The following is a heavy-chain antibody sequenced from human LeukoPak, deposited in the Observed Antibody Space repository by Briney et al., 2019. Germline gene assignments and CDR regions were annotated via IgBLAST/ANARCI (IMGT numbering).Heavy chain of an antibody. CDR2: ISGSDNNT. CDR3: ATGQSAYIALDY. CDR1: GFTFRRYA. J-gene: IGHJ4*02. Sequence: GGSLRLSCAASGFTFRRYAMNWVRQAPGKGLEWISAISGSDNNTYYADSVEGRFTISRDNSKNTVYLQMNSLRVEDAALYYCATGQSAYIALDYWGQGTLVTVSS. D-gene: IGHD3-3*01. V-gene: IGHV3-23*01.